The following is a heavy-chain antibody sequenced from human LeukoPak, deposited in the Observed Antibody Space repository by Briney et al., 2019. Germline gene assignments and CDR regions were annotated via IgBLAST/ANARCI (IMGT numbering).Heavy chain of an antibody. D-gene: IGHD3-10*01. J-gene: IGHJ4*02. CDR3: AKDSKRWKTYYYEAGSYYFDY. CDR2: IRYDGSNK. CDR1: GFTFSSYG. V-gene: IGHV3-30*02. Sequence: LGGSLRLSCAAPGFTFSSYGMHWVRQAPGKGLEWVAFIRYDGSNKYYADSVKGRFTISRDNSKNTLYLQMNSLRPEDTAVYYCAKDSKRWKTYYYEAGSYYFDYWGQGTRVTVSS.